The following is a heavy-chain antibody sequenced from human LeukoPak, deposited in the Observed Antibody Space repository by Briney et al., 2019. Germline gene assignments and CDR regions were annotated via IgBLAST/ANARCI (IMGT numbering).Heavy chain of an antibody. J-gene: IGHJ4*02. V-gene: IGHV3-66*01. D-gene: IGHD3-22*01. CDR1: GFTVSSNY. CDR2: IYSGGST. Sequence: GGSLRLSCAASGFTVSSNYMSWVRQAPGKGLEWVSVIYSGGSTYYADSVKGRFTISRDNSKNTLYLQMNGLRAEDTAVYYCARGPSYYYDSSGYYTWYYFDYWGQGTLVTVSS. CDR3: ARGPSYYYDSSGYYTWYYFDY.